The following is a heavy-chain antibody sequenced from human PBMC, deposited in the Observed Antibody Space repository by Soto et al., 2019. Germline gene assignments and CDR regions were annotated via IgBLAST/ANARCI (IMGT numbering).Heavy chain of an antibody. CDR2: ISWNSGSI. V-gene: IGHV3-9*01. D-gene: IGHD3-22*01. CDR1: GFTFDDYA. J-gene: IGHJ4*02. Sequence: AGGSLRLSCAASGFTFDDYAMHWVRQAPGKGLEWVSGISWNSGSIGYADSVKGRFTISRDNAKNSLYLQMNSLRAEDTALYYCAKDSLTYYYDSSGYFDYWGQGTLVTVSS. CDR3: AKDSLTYYYDSSGYFDY.